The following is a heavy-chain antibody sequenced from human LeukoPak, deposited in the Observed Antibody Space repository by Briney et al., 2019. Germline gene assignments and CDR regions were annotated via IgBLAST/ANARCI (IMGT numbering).Heavy chain of an antibody. V-gene: IGHV1-2*02. CDR1: GYTFNCYY. CDR2: INPNNGGT. J-gene: IGHJ6*03. CDR3: ARDYYYYMDV. Sequence: ASVKVSCKSSGYTFNCYYMHWVRQAPGQGLEWMGWINPNNGGTKYAQNFQGRVTMTRDTSISTAYMELDRLRFDDTAVYYCARDYYYYMDVWGKGTTVTISS.